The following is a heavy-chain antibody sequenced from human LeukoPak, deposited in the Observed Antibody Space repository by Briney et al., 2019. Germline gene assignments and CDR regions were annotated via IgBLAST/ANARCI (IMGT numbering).Heavy chain of an antibody. CDR2: MNPNSGNT. CDR3: AREGIAARTLDY. Sequence: ASVKVSCKASGYTFTSYDINWVRQATGQGLEWMGWMNPNSGNTGYAQKFQGRVTMTRNTSISTAYMELSSQRSEDTAVYYCAREGIAARTLDYWGQGTLVTVSS. CDR1: GYTFTSYD. D-gene: IGHD6-6*01. V-gene: IGHV1-8*01. J-gene: IGHJ4*02.